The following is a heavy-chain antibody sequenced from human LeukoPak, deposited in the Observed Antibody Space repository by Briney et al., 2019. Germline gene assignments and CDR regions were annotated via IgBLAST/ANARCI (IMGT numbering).Heavy chain of an antibody. CDR1: GYTFTTYY. CDR3: ARFAGGVPKQSADL. J-gene: IGHJ5*02. CDR2: IDPSGGST. Sequence: ASVKVSCKASGYTFTTYYIHWVRQAPGQGLEWMGIIDPSGGSTTSAQKFQGRLTMTRDTSTSTGYMELSSLSSDDTAVYYCARFAGGVPKQSADLWGQGTLVTVSS. V-gene: IGHV1-46*01. D-gene: IGHD3-16*01.